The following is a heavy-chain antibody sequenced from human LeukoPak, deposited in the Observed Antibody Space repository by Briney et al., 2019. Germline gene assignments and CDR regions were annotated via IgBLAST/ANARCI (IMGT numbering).Heavy chain of an antibody. D-gene: IGHD3-16*02. V-gene: IGHV3-23*01. CDR3: ARHRTASDY. Sequence: GGSLRLSCAASGFTFSSYAMSWVRQAPGKGLEWVSAISGSGGSTYYADSVKGRFTFSRDNAKNSLYLQMNSLRAEGTAVYYCARHRTASDYWGQGTLVTVSS. CDR1: GFTFSSYA. CDR2: ISGSGGST. J-gene: IGHJ4*02.